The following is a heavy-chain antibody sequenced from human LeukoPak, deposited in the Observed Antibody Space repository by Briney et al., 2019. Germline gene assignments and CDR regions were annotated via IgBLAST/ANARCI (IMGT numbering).Heavy chain of an antibody. CDR2: ISTSGGTI. CDR1: GFTFSSYE. J-gene: IGHJ4*02. V-gene: IGHV3-48*03. Sequence: PGGSLRVSCAASGFTFSSYEMNWVRQAPGKGLEWVSYISTSGGTIYYADSVRGRFTISRDNAKNSLYLQMNSLRAEDTAVYYCARLKMATMAVDYWGQGILVTVSS. CDR3: ARLKMATMAVDY. D-gene: IGHD5-24*01.